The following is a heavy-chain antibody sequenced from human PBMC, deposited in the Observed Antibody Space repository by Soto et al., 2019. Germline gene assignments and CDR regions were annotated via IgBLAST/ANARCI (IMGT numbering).Heavy chain of an antibody. CDR2: ISYDGSNK. CDR1: GFIFSSYA. Sequence: QVQLVESGGGVVQPGRSLRLSCAASGFIFSSYAMHWVRQAPGKGLEWVAVISYDGSNKYYADSVKGRFTISRDNSKNTLYLQMNSLRAEDTAVYYCARAYEGDYFDYWGQGTLVTVS. J-gene: IGHJ4*02. V-gene: IGHV3-30-3*01. D-gene: IGHD3-16*01. CDR3: ARAYEGDYFDY.